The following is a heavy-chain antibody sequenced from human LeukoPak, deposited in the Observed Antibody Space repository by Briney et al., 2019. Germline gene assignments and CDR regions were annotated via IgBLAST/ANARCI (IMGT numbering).Heavy chain of an antibody. V-gene: IGHV3-48*01. Sequence: GGSLRLSCAASGFTFSSYSMNWVRQAPGKGLEWVSYISSSSSTIYYADSVKGRFTISRDTSKNTLYLQINSLRVEDTAVYYCIVFGDSNHWGQGTLVTVSS. CDR3: IVFGDSNH. CDR2: ISSSSSTI. J-gene: IGHJ5*02. CDR1: GFTFSSYS. D-gene: IGHD4-17*01.